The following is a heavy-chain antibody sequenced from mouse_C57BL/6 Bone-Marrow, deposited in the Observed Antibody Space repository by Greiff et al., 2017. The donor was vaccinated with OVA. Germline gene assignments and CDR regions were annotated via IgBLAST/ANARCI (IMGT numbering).Heavy chain of an antibody. CDR1: GFSLTSYG. CDR2: IWSGGST. CDR3: ATEGFITTRNYAMDY. D-gene: IGHD1-1*01. Sequence: VMLVESGPGLVQPSQSLSITCTVSGFSLTSYGVHWVRQSPGKGLEWLGVIWSGGSTDYNAAFISRLSISKDNSKSQVFFKMNSLQADDTAIYYCATEGFITTRNYAMDYWGQGTSVTVSS. J-gene: IGHJ4*01. V-gene: IGHV2-2*01.